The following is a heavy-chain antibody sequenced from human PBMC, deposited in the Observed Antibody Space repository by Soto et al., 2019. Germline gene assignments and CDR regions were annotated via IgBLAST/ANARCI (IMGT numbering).Heavy chain of an antibody. CDR3: AKAHTVTNGIDAFDI. CDR2: ISYDGSNK. J-gene: IGHJ3*02. V-gene: IGHV3-30*18. D-gene: IGHD4-17*01. Sequence: GGSLRLSCAASGFTFSSYGMHWVRQAPGKGLEWVAVISYDGSNKYYADSVKGRFTISRDNSKNTLYLQINSLRAEDTAVYYCAKAHTVTNGIDAFDIWGQGTMVTVSS. CDR1: GFTFSSYG.